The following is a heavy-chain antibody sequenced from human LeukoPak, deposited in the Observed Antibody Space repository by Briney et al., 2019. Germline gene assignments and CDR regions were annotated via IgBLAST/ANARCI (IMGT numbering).Heavy chain of an antibody. V-gene: IGHV4-39*01. CDR3: ARTSGSYFVFIE. CDR1: GGSISSSSYY. CDR2: IYYSGST. Sequence: SETLSLTCTVSGGSISSSSYYWGWIRQPPGKGLEWIGSIYYSGSTYYNPSLKSRVTISVDTSKNQFSLNLSSVTAADTAVYYCARTSGSYFVFIEWGQGTLVTVSS. D-gene: IGHD3-10*01. J-gene: IGHJ4*02.